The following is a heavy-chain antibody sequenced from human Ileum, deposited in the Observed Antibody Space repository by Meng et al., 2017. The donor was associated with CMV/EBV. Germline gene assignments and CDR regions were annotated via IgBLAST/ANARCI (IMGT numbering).Heavy chain of an antibody. CDR1: GFTFRSSW. Sequence: GESLKISCAASGFTFRSSWMSWVRQAPGKGLEWVSGMSGSGGSTYYADSVKGRFTISRDNSKNTLYLQMNSLRAEDTAVYYCAKDRRIAVAGHFDYWGQGTLVTVSS. CDR2: MSGSGGST. D-gene: IGHD6-19*01. CDR3: AKDRRIAVAGHFDY. J-gene: IGHJ4*02. V-gene: IGHV3-23*01.